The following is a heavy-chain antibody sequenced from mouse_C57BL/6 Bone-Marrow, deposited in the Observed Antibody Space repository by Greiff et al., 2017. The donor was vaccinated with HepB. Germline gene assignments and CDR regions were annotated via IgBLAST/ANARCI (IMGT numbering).Heavy chain of an antibody. Sequence: QVQLKESGAELVRPGTSVKMSCKASGYTFTNYWIGWAKQRPGHGLEWIGDIYPGGGYTNYNEKFKGKATLTADKSSSTAYMQFSSLTSEDSAIYYCARGGDGYYGDYAMDYWGQGTSVTVSS. V-gene: IGHV1-63*01. J-gene: IGHJ4*01. CDR1: GYTFTNYW. D-gene: IGHD2-3*01. CDR2: IYPGGGYT. CDR3: ARGGDGYYGDYAMDY.